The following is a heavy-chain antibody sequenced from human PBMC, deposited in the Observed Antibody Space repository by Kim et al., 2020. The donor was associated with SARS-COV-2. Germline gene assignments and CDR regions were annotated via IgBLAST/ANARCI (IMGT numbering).Heavy chain of an antibody. J-gene: IGHJ5*02. D-gene: IGHD6-13*01. Sequence: ADSVKRRFTISRDNSKNTMYLQMNRLRVEDTAVYYCAKGSSNWYPRDWFDPWGQGTLVIVSS. CDR3: AKGSSNWYPRDWFDP. V-gene: IGHV3-23*01.